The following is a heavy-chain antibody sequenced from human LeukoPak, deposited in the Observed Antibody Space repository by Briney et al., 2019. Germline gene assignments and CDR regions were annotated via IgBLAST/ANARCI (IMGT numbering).Heavy chain of an antibody. Sequence: GGSLRLSCAASGFTFSSYSMNWVRQAPGKGLEWVSYISSSSSTIYYADSVKGRFTISRDNAKNSLYLQMNSLRAEDTAVYYCAKEDDDSDAFDIWGQGTMVTVSS. CDR3: AKEDDDSDAFDI. CDR2: ISSSSSTI. V-gene: IGHV3-48*01. CDR1: GFTFSSYS. D-gene: IGHD2-15*01. J-gene: IGHJ3*02.